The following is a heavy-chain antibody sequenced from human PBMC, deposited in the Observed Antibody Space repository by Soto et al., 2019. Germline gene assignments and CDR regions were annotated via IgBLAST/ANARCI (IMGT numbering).Heavy chain of an antibody. J-gene: IGHJ6*02. CDR3: AKCGIVVVVAATDYYYGMDV. D-gene: IGHD2-15*01. V-gene: IGHV3-23*01. Sequence: GGSLRLSYAASGFTFSSYAMSWVRQAPGKGLEWVSAISGSGGSTYYADSVKGRFTISRDNSKNTLYLQMNSLRAEDTAVYYCAKCGIVVVVAATDYYYGMDVWGQGTTVTVSS. CDR1: GFTFSSYA. CDR2: ISGSGGST.